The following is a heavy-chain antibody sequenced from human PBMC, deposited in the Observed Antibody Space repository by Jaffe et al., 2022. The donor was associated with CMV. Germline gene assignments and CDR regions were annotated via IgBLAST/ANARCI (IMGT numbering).Heavy chain of an antibody. Sequence: EVQLVESGGGLVQPGGSLRLSCAASGFTFSSYEMNWVRQAPGKGLEWVSYISSSGSTIYYADSVKGRFTISRDNAKNSLYLQMNSLRAEDTAVYYCARGAGLWLLNWFDPWGQGTLVTVSS. CDR2: ISSSGSTI. CDR1: GFTFSSYE. J-gene: IGHJ5*02. V-gene: IGHV3-48*03. D-gene: IGHD5-18*01. CDR3: ARGAGLWLLNWFDP.